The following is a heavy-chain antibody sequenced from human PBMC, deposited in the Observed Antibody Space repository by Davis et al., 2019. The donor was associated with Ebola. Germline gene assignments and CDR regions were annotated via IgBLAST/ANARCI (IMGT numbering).Heavy chain of an antibody. CDR1: GYTFTSYW. J-gene: IGHJ6*02. V-gene: IGHV5-10-1*01. CDR3: ARHYNWGYWYYGMDV. CDR2: IDPSDSYT. Sequence: GESLKISCETFGYTFTSYWITWVRQMPGKGLEWMGRIDPSDSYTNYSPSFQGHVTISVDKSINTAYLQLSSLMASDTAIYYCARHYNWGYWYYGMDVWGPGTTVTVSS. D-gene: IGHD1-20*01.